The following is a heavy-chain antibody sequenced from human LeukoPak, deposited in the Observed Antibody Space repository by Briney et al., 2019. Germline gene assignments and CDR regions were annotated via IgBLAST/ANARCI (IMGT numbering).Heavy chain of an antibody. CDR3: ARDWVAGVPFDAFDI. J-gene: IGHJ3*02. D-gene: IGHD3-10*01. V-gene: IGHV3-7*03. CDR2: IKEDGSEK. Sequence: GGSLRLSCAASGFTVSSNYMSWVRQAPGKGLEWVGNIKEDGSEKYYVDSVKGRFTISRDNAQNSVYLHMNSLTAEDTALYYCARDWVAGVPFDAFDIWGQGTMVSVSS. CDR1: GFTVSSNY.